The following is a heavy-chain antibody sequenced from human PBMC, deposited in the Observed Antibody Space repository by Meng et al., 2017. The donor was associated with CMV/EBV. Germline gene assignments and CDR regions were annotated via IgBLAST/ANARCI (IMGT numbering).Heavy chain of an antibody. CDR1: GFNISSFW. D-gene: IGHD2-21*01. CDR3: AKPYCGGDCYSKEYFDY. Sequence: GESLKISCTVSGFNISSFWMTWVRQAPGKGLEWVANIKQDGSQKYYVDSVKGRFTISRDNAKNSLFLQMNSLRAEDTAVYYCAKPYCGGDCYSKEYFDYWGQGTLVTVSS. CDR2: IKQDGSQK. V-gene: IGHV3-7*02. J-gene: IGHJ4*02.